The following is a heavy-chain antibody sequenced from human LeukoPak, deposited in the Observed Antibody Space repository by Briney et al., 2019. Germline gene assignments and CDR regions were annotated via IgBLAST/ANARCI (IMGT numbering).Heavy chain of an antibody. J-gene: IGHJ5*02. D-gene: IGHD6-19*01. CDR3: ARSPGIAVTGSSCNWFDP. CDR2: IFYSGST. V-gene: IGHV4-39*01. CDR1: GGSISSSSYS. Sequence: SETLSLTCTVSGGSISSSSYSWGWIRQPPGKGLEWIGNIFYSGSTYYNPSLKGRVTISADTPNNQFSLNLSSVTAADTAIYYCARSPGIAVTGSSCNWFDPWGKGPLVTVSS.